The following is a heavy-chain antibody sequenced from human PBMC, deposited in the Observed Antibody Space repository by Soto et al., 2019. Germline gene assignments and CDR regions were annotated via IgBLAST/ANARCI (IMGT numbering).Heavy chain of an antibody. CDR3: ARCRADYYYYYGMNV. D-gene: IGHD4-17*01. CDR2: ISDDGSNK. V-gene: IGHV3-30*03. J-gene: IGHJ6*02. CDR1: GFIFSTYG. Sequence: GGSLRLSCAASGFIFSTYGIDWVRQAPSKGREWVAVISDDGSNKYYAGSVKGRFTISRDNSRNTLYLQMNSLRAEDTAVYYCARCRADYYYYYGMNVWGQGTTVTVSS.